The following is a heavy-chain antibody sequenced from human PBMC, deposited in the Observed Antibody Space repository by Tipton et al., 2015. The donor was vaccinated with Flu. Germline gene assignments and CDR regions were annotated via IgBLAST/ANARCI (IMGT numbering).Heavy chain of an antibody. J-gene: IGHJ4*02. V-gene: IGHV1-8*01. D-gene: IGHD5/OR15-5a*01. CDR2: MNPDSGDT. CDR1: GYIFTTYD. CDR3: ARGGRSLPNYDF. Sequence: QVQLVQSGAEVKKPGASVRVSCKASGYIFTTYDINWVRQATGQGLEWMGWMNPDSGDTGYAQKFQGRVTMTRDSSVSSAYLELNSLGSEDTAVYYCARGGRSLPNYDFWGQGTLLTVSS.